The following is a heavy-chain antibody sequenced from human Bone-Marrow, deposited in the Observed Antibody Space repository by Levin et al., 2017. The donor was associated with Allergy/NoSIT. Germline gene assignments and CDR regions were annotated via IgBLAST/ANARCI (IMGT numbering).Heavy chain of an antibody. CDR1: GFTFSRAW. Sequence: GGSLRLSCAASGFTFSRAWMTWVRQAPGKGLEWVGRIKSEADGGTPDYAAPVEGRFIISRDDSKNTLYLQMNSLKTEDTAVYYCTTDWPLAGVIFKYWYFDLWGRGTLVTVSS. V-gene: IGHV3-15*01. CDR3: TTDWPLAGVIFKYWYFDL. CDR2: IKSEADGGTP. D-gene: IGHD2-21*01. J-gene: IGHJ2*01.